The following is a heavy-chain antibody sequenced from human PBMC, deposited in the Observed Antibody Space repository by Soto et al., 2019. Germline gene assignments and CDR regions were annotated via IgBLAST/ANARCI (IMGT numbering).Heavy chain of an antibody. CDR3: ARDRAVYCRNCICLDAFDI. CDR1: GFTFNDYP. J-gene: IGHJ3*02. Sequence: EVQLLESGGDLVQTRGSLRLSCAASGFTFNDYPLTWVRQVPGKGLEWVSSLNSRGFSTHYAESVKGRFTISRDNIKNTVYLQMNSLRAEDTAVNYCARDRAVYCRNCICLDAFDIWSQGTLVTVSS. V-gene: IGHV3-23*01. CDR2: LNSRGFST. D-gene: IGHD2-15*01.